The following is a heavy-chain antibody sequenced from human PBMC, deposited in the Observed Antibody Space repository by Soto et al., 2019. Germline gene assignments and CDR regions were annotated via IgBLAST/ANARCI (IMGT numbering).Heavy chain of an antibody. V-gene: IGHV4-30-4*01. J-gene: IGHJ5*02. CDR2: IYYSASAGGST. CDR1: GDSISSGDNY. Sequence: SETLSLTCNVSGDSISSGDNYWSWVRQPPGRGLEWIGYIYYSASAGGSTYCNPSLKSRVTMSVDTAKNHFSLRLDSVAAADTAVYYCAREAQSPYNWFDPWGQGILVTVSS. CDR3: AREAQSPYNWFDP.